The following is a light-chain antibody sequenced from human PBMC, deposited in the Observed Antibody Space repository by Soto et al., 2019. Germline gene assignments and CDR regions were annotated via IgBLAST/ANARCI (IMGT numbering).Light chain of an antibody. V-gene: IGKV3-15*01. CDR1: QSVSSS. J-gene: IGKJ1*01. Sequence: EIVMTQSPATLSVSPGERATLSCRASQSVSSSLAWYQQKPGQAPRLLIYGASTRATGIRARFSGSGSGTEFTLTISSLQSEDFAVYYCQQYNNWWTFGQGTKVEVK. CDR2: GAS. CDR3: QQYNNWWT.